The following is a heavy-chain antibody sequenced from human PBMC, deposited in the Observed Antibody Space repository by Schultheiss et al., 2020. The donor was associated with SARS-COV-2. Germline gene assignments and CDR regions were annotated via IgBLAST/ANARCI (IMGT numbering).Heavy chain of an antibody. CDR1: GFTFSSYA. V-gene: IGHV3-23*01. CDR2: ISGSGGST. CDR3: ARPLYYYDSSGSEYFQH. D-gene: IGHD3-22*01. Sequence: GGSLRLSCAASGFTFSSYAMSWVRQAPGKGLEWVSAISGSGGSTYYADSVKGRFTISRDNSKNTLYLQMNSLRAEDTAVYYCARPLYYYDSSGSEYFQHWGQGTLVTVSS. J-gene: IGHJ1*01.